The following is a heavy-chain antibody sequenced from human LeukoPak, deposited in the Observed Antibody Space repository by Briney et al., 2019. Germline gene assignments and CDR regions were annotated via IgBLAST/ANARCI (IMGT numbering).Heavy chain of an antibody. D-gene: IGHD3-10*01. V-gene: IGHV3-53*01. Sequence: PGGSLRLSCAASGFTVSSNYMSWVRQAPGKGLEWVSVIYSGGSTYYADPVKGRFTISRDNSKNTLYLQMNSLRAEDTAVYYCARETPDYYGSGSYQPAYYFDYWGQGTLVTVSS. CDR1: GFTVSSNY. CDR3: ARETPDYYGSGSYQPAYYFDY. CDR2: IYSGGST. J-gene: IGHJ4*02.